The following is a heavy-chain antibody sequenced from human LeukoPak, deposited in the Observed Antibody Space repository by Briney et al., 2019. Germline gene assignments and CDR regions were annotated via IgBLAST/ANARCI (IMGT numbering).Heavy chain of an antibody. J-gene: IGHJ4*02. D-gene: IGHD2-2*01. V-gene: IGHV1-69*05. CDR2: IIPIFGTA. CDR1: GGTFSSYA. Sequence: SVKVSCKASGGTFSSYAISWVRQAPGQGLEWMGGIIPIFGTANYAQKFQGRVTITTDESTSTAYMELSSLRSEDTAVYYCARNLGYCSSTSCYGYYFDYWGQGTLVTVSS. CDR3: ARNLGYCSSTSCYGYYFDY.